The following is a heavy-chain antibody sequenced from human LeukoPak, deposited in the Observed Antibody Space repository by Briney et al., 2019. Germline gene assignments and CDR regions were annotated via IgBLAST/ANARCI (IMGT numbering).Heavy chain of an antibody. CDR1: GGSLSGHY. CDR2: VSYTGRT. V-gene: IGHV4-59*11. Sequence: SETLSLTCTVSGGSLSGHYWSWIRQPPGKRLEWIAYVSYTGRTKYNPSLQSRVTISIDTSKSQFSLKLTSVTSADTAVYSCARLLDNDISGDPDTFDVWGKGTTVVVSS. D-gene: IGHD3-22*01. J-gene: IGHJ3*01. CDR3: ARLLDNDISGDPDTFDV.